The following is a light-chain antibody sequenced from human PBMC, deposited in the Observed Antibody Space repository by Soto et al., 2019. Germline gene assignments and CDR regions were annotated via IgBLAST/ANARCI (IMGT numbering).Light chain of an antibody. CDR2: DAT. CDR3: QQYSSYWT. V-gene: IGKV1-5*01. J-gene: IGKJ1*01. CDR1: QSISRW. Sequence: DIQRTQSPSTLSSSVGDRVTITCRASQSISRWLAWYQQKPGKAPKLLIHDATSLESGVPSRLSGSGSGTEFTLTISSMQPDDFATYYCQQYSSYWTFAQGTKVDIK.